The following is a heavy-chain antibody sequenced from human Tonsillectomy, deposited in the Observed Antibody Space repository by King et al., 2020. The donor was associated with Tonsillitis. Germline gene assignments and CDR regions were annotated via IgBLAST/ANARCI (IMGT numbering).Heavy chain of an antibody. CDR3: ARDRGSWVLDIDY. CDR1: GFTFRNYA. D-gene: IGHD1-26*01. V-gene: IGHV3-30*04. CDR2: ISYDGTNK. J-gene: IGHJ4*02. Sequence: VQLVESGGGVVQPGRSLRLSCAASGFTFRNYAMHWVRQAPGKGLQWVAIISYDGTNKFYADSVKGRFTISRDSSKNTLYLQMNSLRAEDTAFYYCARDRGSWVLDIDYWGQGSLVTVSS.